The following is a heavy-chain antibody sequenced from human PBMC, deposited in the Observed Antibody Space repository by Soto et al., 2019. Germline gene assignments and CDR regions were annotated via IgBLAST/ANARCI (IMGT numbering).Heavy chain of an antibody. CDR3: ASAERGYSGYVSFDY. D-gene: IGHD5-12*01. Sequence: SETLSLTCAVYGGSFSGYYGSWIRQPPGMGLEWIGYIYHSGSTYYNPSLKSRVTISVDRSKNQFSLKLSSVTAADTAVYYCASAERGYSGYVSFDYWGQGTLVTVSS. J-gene: IGHJ4*02. V-gene: IGHV4-34*01. CDR2: IYHSGST. CDR1: GGSFSGYY.